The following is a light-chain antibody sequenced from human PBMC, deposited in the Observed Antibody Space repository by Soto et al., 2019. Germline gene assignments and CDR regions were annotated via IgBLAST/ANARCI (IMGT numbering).Light chain of an antibody. CDR1: QTVERW. CDR3: QQLFDSPIT. J-gene: IGKJ1*01. CDR2: AAS. Sequence: DIQMTQSPSTLSASVGDRVIITCRASQTVERWMAWYQQKPGKAPKLLIYAASTLESGVPSRFSATVSGTEFSLTITSLQPEDFATYYCQQLFDSPITFGQGTKVDI. V-gene: IGKV1-5*01.